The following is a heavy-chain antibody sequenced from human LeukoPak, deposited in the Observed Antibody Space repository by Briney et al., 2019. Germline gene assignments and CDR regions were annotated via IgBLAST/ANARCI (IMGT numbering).Heavy chain of an antibody. CDR1: GGSYSDYY. Sequence: SETLSLTCGVYGGSYSDYYWSWIRQPPGKGLEWIGEINHSGITNYNPSLKSRVTISLDTSKNQFSLKLSSVTAADTAVYYCASSSAYFNYHFDYWGQGTLVTVSS. CDR2: INHSGIT. J-gene: IGHJ4*02. D-gene: IGHD3-22*01. V-gene: IGHV4-34*01. CDR3: ASSSAYFNYHFDY.